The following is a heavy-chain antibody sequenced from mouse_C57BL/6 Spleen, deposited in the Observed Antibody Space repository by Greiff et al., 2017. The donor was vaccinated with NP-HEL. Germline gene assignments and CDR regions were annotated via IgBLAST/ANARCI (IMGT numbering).Heavy chain of an antibody. J-gene: IGHJ4*01. D-gene: IGHD1-1*01. CDR3: TSYYYGSSYVYAMDY. CDR2: IYPGNSDT. V-gene: IGHV1-5*01. Sequence: ELQLQQSGTVLARPGASVKMSCKTSGYTFTSYWMHWVKQRPGQGLEWIGAIYPGNSDTSYNQKFKGKAKLTAVTSASTAYMELSSLTNEDSAVYYCTSYYYGSSYVYAMDYWGQGTSVTVSS. CDR1: GYTFTSYW.